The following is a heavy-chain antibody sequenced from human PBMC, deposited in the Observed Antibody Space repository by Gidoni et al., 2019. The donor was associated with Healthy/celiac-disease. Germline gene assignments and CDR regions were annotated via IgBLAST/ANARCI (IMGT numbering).Heavy chain of an antibody. CDR3: ATAVKDGWFDP. CDR1: GYHITELS. V-gene: IGHV1-24*01. J-gene: IGHJ5*02. D-gene: IGHD2-15*01. Sequence: QVPLVQSGAEVNKPGSSAKVSCKVSGYHITELSMHWVRQAPGKGLEWMGGFDPEDGETIYAQKFQGRVTMTEDTYTDTAYMELSSLRSEDTAVYYCATAVKDGWFDPWGQGTLVTVSS. CDR2: FDPEDGET.